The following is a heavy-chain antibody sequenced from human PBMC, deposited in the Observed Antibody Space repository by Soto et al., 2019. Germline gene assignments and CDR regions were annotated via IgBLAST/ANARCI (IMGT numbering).Heavy chain of an antibody. J-gene: IGHJ4*02. V-gene: IGHV1-46*01. CDR2: INPSGGST. CDR3: ARTPSSGFAALDY. CDR1: GYTFASNY. D-gene: IGHD3-22*01. Sequence: GASVKVSCKASGYTFASNYMHWVLQVPGQGLEWMGIINPSGGSTSYAQKFQGRVTMTRDTSTSTVYMELSSLRSEDTAVYYCARTPSSGFAALDYWGQGLRVTV.